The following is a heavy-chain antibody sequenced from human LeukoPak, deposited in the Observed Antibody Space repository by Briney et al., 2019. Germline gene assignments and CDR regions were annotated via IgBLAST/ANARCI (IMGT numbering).Heavy chain of an antibody. V-gene: IGHV1-8*03. D-gene: IGHD6-19*01. Sequence: ASVKVSCKASGYTFTSHDINWVRQATGQGLEWMGWMNPNSGNTAYAQKFQGRVTITRNTSISTAYMELSSLRSEDTAVYYCARDPVAALPLDYWGQGTLVTVSS. CDR2: MNPNSGNT. CDR1: GYTFTSHD. J-gene: IGHJ4*02. CDR3: ARDPVAALPLDY.